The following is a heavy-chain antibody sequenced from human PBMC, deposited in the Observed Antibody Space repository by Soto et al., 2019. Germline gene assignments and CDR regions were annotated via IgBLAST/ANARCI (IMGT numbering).Heavy chain of an antibody. V-gene: IGHV1-46*01. D-gene: IGHD1-26*01. CDR3: ARGGGVVGATTRWFDP. CDR2: INPSGGST. CDR1: GYTFTSYY. J-gene: IGHJ5*02. Sequence: QVQLVQSGAEVKKPGASVKVSCKASGYTFTSYYMHWVRQAPGQGLEWMGIINPSGGSTSYAQKFQGRVTMTRDTSTSTVYMELSSLRSEDTAVYYCARGGGVVGATTRWFDPWGQGTLVTVSS.